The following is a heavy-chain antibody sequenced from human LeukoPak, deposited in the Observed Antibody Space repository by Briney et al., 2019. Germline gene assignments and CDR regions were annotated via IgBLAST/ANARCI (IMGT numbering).Heavy chain of an antibody. CDR3: ATLPDYISPWFDY. Sequence: NPSETLSLTCTVSGGSISSYYWSWIRQPPGKGLEWIGYIYYSGSTNYNPSLKSRVTISVDTSKNQFSLKLSSVTAADTAVYYCATLPDYISPWFDYWGQGTPVTVSS. D-gene: IGHD4-11*01. V-gene: IGHV4-59*01. CDR1: GGSISSYY. CDR2: IYYSGST. J-gene: IGHJ4*02.